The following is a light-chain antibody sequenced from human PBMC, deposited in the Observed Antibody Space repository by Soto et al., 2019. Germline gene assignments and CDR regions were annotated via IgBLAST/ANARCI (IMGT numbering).Light chain of an antibody. Sequence: QSVLTQPPSASGTPGQKVTISCSGSSSNIGSNTVNWYQQLPGTAPKLLIFADNQRPSGVPVRFSGSKSGTSASLAISGLPSEDEADYYCAAWDDSLNGPLFGGGTKVTVL. V-gene: IGLV1-44*01. J-gene: IGLJ3*02. CDR1: SSNIGSNT. CDR2: ADN. CDR3: AAWDDSLNGPL.